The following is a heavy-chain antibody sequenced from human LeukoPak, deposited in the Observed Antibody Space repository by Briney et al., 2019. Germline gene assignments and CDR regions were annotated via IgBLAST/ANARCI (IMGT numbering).Heavy chain of an antibody. Sequence: GGSLRLSCAASGFSITDAWMSWVRQAPRKGLEWVSSISSSGTYIKYTDSVKGRFTISRDNAKNSLYLQMNSLRAEDTAVYYWASEETTNGGWTPNYWGQGTLVTVSS. D-gene: IGHD6-19*01. CDR3: ASEETTNGGWTPNY. CDR2: ISSSGTYI. V-gene: IGHV3-21*01. J-gene: IGHJ4*02. CDR1: GFSITDAW.